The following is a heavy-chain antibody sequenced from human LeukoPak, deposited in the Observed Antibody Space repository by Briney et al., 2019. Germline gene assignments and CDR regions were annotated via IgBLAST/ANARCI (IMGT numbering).Heavy chain of an antibody. CDR1: GGTFTNFT. J-gene: IGHJ6*02. CDR3: ARSPVGVEGHYYSYYGMDV. D-gene: IGHD1-26*01. Sequence: ASVKVSCKASGGTFTNFTLHWVRQAPGQGLEWVGGIIPFISRTHYAQELKDRVTITADKSTGTAYMELSSLRSADTAVYYCARSPVGVEGHYYSYYGMDVWAQGTTVTVSS. CDR2: IIPFISRT. V-gene: IGHV1-69*02.